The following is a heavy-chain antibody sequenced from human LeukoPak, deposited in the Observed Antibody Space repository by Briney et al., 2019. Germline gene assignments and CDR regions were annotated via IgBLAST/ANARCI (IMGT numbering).Heavy chain of an antibody. V-gene: IGHV3-33*01. CDR3: AREIFGSGSYPDY. CDR2: IWQEGSHK. D-gene: IGHD3-10*01. CDR1: GFAFNTYA. J-gene: IGHJ4*02. Sequence: PGGSLRPSCAPSGFAFNTYAMHWVRQAQGKGLGWVTLIWQEGSHKFYIDSVRGRLTISRDNSRNTVYQQMNGLRAEDTAVYYCAREIFGSGSYPDYWGQGTLVTVSS.